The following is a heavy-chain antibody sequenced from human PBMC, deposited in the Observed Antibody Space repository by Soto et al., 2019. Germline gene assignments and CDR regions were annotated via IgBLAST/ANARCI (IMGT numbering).Heavy chain of an antibody. D-gene: IGHD3-9*01. CDR1: GGTFSSYA. CDR3: ARCLYYDILTGSRYYYYGMDV. V-gene: IGHV1-69*13. J-gene: IGHJ6*02. CDR2: IIPIFGTA. Sequence: SVKVSCKASGGTFSSYAISWVRQAPGQGLEWMGGIIPIFGTANYAQKFQGRVTITADESTSTAYMELSSLRSEDTAVYYCARCLYYDILTGSRYYYYGMDVWGQATTVTVSS.